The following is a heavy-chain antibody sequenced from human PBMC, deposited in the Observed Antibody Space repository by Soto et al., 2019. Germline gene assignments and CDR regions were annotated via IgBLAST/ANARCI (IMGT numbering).Heavy chain of an antibody. V-gene: IGHV4-34*01. CDR1: GGSFSGYY. CDR3: ARNGSYYDFWSGYYFGGGMDV. CDR2: INHSGST. D-gene: IGHD3-3*01. J-gene: IGHJ6*02. Sequence: SETLSLTCAVYGGSFSGYYWSWIRQPPGKGLEWIGEINHSGSTNYNPSLKSRVTISVDTSKNQFSLKLSSVTAADTAVYYCARNGSYYDFWSGYYFGGGMDVWGQGTTVTVSS.